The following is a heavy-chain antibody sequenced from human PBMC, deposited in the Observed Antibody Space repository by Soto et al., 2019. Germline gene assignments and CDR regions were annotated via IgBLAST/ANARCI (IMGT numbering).Heavy chain of an antibody. CDR1: GDSISSTNNY. D-gene: IGHD2-2*01. V-gene: IGHV4-31*03. J-gene: IGHJ6*02. CDR2: IYYSGST. CDR3: ARTVCSSASCYGYYYYGLDV. Sequence: RSLTCTVSGDSISSTNNYWSWIRQHPGKGLEWIGYIYYSGSTYYNPSLKSRPAISVDTSKNQFSLKLSSVTAADTAVYYCARTVCSSASCYGYYYYGLDVWGQGTTVTVSS.